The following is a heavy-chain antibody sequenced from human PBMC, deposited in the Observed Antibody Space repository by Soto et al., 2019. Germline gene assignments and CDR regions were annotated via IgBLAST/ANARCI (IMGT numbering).Heavy chain of an antibody. CDR3: ARVLSWASYYVFWSGYYNYYYYGMDV. V-gene: IGHV1-69*04. J-gene: IGHJ6*02. Sequence: ASVKVSCKASGDTFSFYSIHWVRQAPGLGLEWMGRIDPILSMSNYAQRFQGRVTMTADKSTSTAYMELSGLRSEDTAIYYCARVLSWASYYVFWSGYYNYYYYGMDVWGQGTTVTVSS. D-gene: IGHD3-3*01. CDR1: GDTFSFYS. CDR2: IDPILSMS.